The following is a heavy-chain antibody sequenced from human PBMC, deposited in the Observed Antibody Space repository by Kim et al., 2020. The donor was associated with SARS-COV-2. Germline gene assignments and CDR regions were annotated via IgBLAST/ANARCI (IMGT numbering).Heavy chain of an antibody. D-gene: IGHD3-10*01. J-gene: IGHJ5*02. Sequence: SETLSLTCSVSGGSISSSAYYWGWIRQPPGKGLEWIGSIYNTGTTYYHPSLKSRVTMSGDTSKNQFSLKRRSVTAADTALYWCARREATGSGSYQSWGQGTLVTVSS. V-gene: IGHV4-39*07. CDR1: GGSISSSAYY. CDR3: ARREATGSGSYQS. CDR2: IYNTGTT.